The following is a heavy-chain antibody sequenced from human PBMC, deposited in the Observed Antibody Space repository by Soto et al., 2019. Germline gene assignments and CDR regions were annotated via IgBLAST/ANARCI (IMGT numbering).Heavy chain of an antibody. Sequence: QVQLVESGGGVIQPGTSLSLSCASSGFTFRSFGMYWVRQAPGKGLEWVAVVSYDGNHKYYADSVKGRFTVSRENAKNMLYLQMNSLRGEDTAVYYCAKDVGQQLVLNYGMDVWGQGTTVTVSS. CDR2: VSYDGNHK. D-gene: IGHD6-13*01. V-gene: IGHV3-30*18. J-gene: IGHJ6*02. CDR3: AKDVGQQLVLNYGMDV. CDR1: GFTFRSFG.